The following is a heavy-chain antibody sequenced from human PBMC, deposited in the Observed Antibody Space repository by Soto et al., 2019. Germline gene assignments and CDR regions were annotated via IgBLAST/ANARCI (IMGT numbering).Heavy chain of an antibody. Sequence: QVTLKESGPVLVKPTETLTLTCTVSGFSLSNARMGVSWIRQPPGKALEWLAHIFSNDEKSYSTSLKSRLTISKDPSKSQVVRTMPNMDPVDTATDYCARIPRGAAAGIRISVFWYFDLWGRGTLVTVSS. V-gene: IGHV2-26*01. CDR2: IFSNDEK. CDR1: GFSLSNARMG. D-gene: IGHD6-13*01. CDR3: ARIPRGAAAGIRISVFWYFDL. J-gene: IGHJ2*01.